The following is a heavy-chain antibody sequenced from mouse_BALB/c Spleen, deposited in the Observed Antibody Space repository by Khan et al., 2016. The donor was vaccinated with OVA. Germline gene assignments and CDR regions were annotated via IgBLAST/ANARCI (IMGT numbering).Heavy chain of an antibody. V-gene: IGHV3-2*02. D-gene: IGHD2-4*01. CDR2: ISYSGNT. CDR1: GYSITSEYT. CDR3: ARKDYYDYDPFPY. J-gene: IGHJ3*01. Sequence: EVKLLESGPGLVKPSQSLSLTCTVTGYSITSEYTWNWIRQFPGNKLEWMGFISYSGNTRYNPSLKSRISITRDTSKNQFFLQLNSVTSEYTATYYCARKDYYDYDPFPYWGQGTLVTVSA.